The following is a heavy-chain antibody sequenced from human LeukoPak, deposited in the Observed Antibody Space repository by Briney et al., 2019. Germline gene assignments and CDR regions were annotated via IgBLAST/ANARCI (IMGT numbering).Heavy chain of an antibody. V-gene: IGHV1-24*01. CDR3: ATGPGYSYGDFDY. CDR2: FDPEDGET. J-gene: IGHJ4*02. CDR1: GYTLTELS. Sequence: ASVKVSCKVSGYTLTELSMHWVRQAPGKGLERMGGFDPEDGETIYAQKFQGRVTMTEDTSTDTAYMELSSLRSEDTAVYYCATGPGYSYGDFDYWGQGTLVTVSS. D-gene: IGHD5-18*01.